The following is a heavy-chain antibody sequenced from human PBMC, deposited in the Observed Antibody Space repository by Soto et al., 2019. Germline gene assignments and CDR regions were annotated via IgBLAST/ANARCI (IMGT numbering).Heavy chain of an antibody. D-gene: IGHD2-15*01. CDR2: IYYSGST. V-gene: IGHV4-31*03. CDR3: ARLGYCSGVSCYAIPYFDY. Sequence: PSETLSLTCTVSGGSISSGGYYWSWIRQHPGKGLEWIGYIYYSGSTYYNPSLKSRVTISVDTSKNQFSLKLSSVTAADTAVYYCARLGYCSGVSCYAIPYFDYWGQGTLVTVSS. J-gene: IGHJ4*02. CDR1: GGSISSGGYY.